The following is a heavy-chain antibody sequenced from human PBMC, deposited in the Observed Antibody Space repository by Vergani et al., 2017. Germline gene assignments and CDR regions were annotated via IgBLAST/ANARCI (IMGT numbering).Heavy chain of an antibody. Sequence: EVQLVQSGAEVKKPGESLKISCKGSGYSFTSYWIGWVRQMPGKGLEWMGIIYPGDSDTRYSPSFQGQVTISADKSISTAYLQWSSLKASDTAMYYCARHMQLWSPTTLNYYGMDVWGQGTTVTVSS. CDR2: IYPGDSDT. J-gene: IGHJ6*02. CDR1: GYSFTSYW. V-gene: IGHV5-51*01. CDR3: ARHMQLWSPTTLNYYGMDV. D-gene: IGHD5-18*01.